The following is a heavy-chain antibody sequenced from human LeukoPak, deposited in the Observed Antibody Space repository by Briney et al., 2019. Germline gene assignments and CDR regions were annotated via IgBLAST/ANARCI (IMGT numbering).Heavy chain of an antibody. Sequence: GGSLRLSCAAPGFVFSTYAMHWVRQAPGKGLEYVSGISGNGGYTDYANSVKGRFTISRDNFKNTLYLQMGSLRAEDMAVYYCARDLFSGAEMATFDYWGQGTLVTVSS. D-gene: IGHD5-24*01. J-gene: IGHJ4*02. CDR1: GFVFSTYA. CDR3: ARDLFSGAEMATFDY. V-gene: IGHV3-64*01. CDR2: ISGNGGYT.